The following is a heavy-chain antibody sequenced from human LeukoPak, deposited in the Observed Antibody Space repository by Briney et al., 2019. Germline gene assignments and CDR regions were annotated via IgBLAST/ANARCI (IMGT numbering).Heavy chain of an antibody. D-gene: IGHD2-2*01. V-gene: IGHV1-8*03. CDR2: MNPNSGNT. J-gene: IGHJ4*02. Sequence: ASVKVSCKTSGYTFSTYDINWVRQAGGQGLEWMGWMNPNSGNTGFAQKFQGRATITRDTSITTAYLELSSLRSEDTAVYYCARAIRYQLLSDYWGQGTLVTVSS. CDR3: ARAIRYQLLSDY. CDR1: GYTFSTYD.